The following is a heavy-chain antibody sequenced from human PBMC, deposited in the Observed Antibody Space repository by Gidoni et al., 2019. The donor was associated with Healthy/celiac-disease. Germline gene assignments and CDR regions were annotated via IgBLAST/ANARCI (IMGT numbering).Heavy chain of an antibody. CDR3: ARFSSARMTTVTPRWFDP. D-gene: IGHD4-4*01. V-gene: IGHV1-18*01. CDR1: GYTFTSYG. J-gene: IGHJ5*02. CDR2: ISAYNGNT. Sequence: QVQLVQSGAEVKKPGASVKVSCKASGYTFTSYGISWVRQAPGQGLEWMGWISAYNGNTNYAQKLQGRVTMTTDTSTSTAYMELRSLRSDDTAVYYCARFSSARMTTVTPRWFDPWGQGTLVTVSS.